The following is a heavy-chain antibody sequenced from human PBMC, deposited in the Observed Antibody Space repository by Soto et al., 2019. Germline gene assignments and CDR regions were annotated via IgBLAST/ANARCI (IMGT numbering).Heavy chain of an antibody. J-gene: IGHJ4*02. D-gene: IGHD2-15*01. CDR1: GGTFSSYA. V-gene: IGHV1-69*13. CDR2: IIPIFGTA. Sequence: GASVKVSCKASGGTFSSYAISWVRPAPGQGLEWMGGIIPIFGTANYAQKFQGRVTITADESTSTAYMELSSLRSEDTAVYYCARDTRYCSGGSCYSDYWGQGTLVTVSS. CDR3: ARDTRYCSGGSCYSDY.